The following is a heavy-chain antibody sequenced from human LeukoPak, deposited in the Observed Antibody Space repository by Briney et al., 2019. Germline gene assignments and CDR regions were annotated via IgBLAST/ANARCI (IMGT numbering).Heavy chain of an antibody. CDR1: GGSVSSGSYY. J-gene: IGHJ4*02. V-gene: IGHV4-61*01. Sequence: SETLSLTCTVSGGSVSSGSYYWSWIRQPPGKGLEWIGYIYYSGSTNYNPSLKSRVTISVDTSKNQFSLKLSSVTAADTAVYYCTKAESGHFDYWGQGTLVTVSS. D-gene: IGHD6-25*01. CDR3: TKAESGHFDY. CDR2: IYYSGST.